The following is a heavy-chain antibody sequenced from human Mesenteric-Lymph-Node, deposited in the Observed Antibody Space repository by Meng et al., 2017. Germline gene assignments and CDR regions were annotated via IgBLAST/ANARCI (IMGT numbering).Heavy chain of an antibody. V-gene: IGHV4-34*02. CDR2: VYHNGVT. CDR1: GGSLSGYY. Sequence: VQLTQWGAEVLKPSETLSLTCAVYGGSLSGYYWSWIRQPPGKGLEWMGEVYHNGVTKYSPSLRSRVVISIDTSKNQFSLNLRSVSAADTAMYYCARGGATPMIIKYWGPGTLVTVSS. J-gene: IGHJ4*02. D-gene: IGHD3-10*01. CDR3: ARGGATPMIIKY.